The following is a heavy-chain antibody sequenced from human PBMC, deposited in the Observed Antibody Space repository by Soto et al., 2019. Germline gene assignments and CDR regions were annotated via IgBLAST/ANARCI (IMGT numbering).Heavy chain of an antibody. CDR3: ARGQPGFLEWLLPLYGMDV. J-gene: IGHJ6*02. CDR2: ISYDGSNK. D-gene: IGHD3-3*01. CDR1: GFTFSSYA. V-gene: IGHV3-30-3*01. Sequence: QVQLVESGGGVVQPGRSLRLSCAASGFTFSSYAMHWVRQAPGKGLEWVAVISYDGSNKYYADSVKGRFTISRDNSKNTLELQMNSLRAEDTAVYYCARGQPGFLEWLLPLYGMDVWGQGTMVTVSS.